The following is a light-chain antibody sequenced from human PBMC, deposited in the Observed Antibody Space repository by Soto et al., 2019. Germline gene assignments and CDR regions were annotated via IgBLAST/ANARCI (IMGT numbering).Light chain of an antibody. J-gene: IGLJ3*02. V-gene: IGLV2-11*01. CDR1: SSNVGTYNY. CDR2: GVS. CDR3: CSYAGSYTLWV. Sequence: QSALTQPRSVSGSPGQSVTISCTGTSSNVGTYNYVSWYQQHPGKAPKLMIYGVSQRPSGVPDRFSGSKSGSTASLTISGLQADDEADYYCCSYAGSYTLWVFGGGTKLTVL.